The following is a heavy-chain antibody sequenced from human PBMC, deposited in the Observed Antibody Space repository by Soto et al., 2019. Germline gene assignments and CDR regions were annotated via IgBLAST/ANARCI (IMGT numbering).Heavy chain of an antibody. J-gene: IGHJ4*02. D-gene: IGHD1-26*01. Sequence: SETLSLTCTVSGGSISSDYWNWIRQSPGEGLEWIGNIYYSGSTNYNPSLKSRVTISVDTSKSQFSLKLNSVTAADTAVYYCAASRNPWEPERGWGQGILVTVSS. CDR3: AASRNPWEPERG. CDR1: GGSISSDY. V-gene: IGHV4-59*01. CDR2: IYYSGST.